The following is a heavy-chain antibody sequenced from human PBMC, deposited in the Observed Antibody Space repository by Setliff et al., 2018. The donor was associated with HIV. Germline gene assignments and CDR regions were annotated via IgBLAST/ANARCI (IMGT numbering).Heavy chain of an antibody. V-gene: IGHV4-34*01. D-gene: IGHD3-10*01. CDR2: VNHSGNT. Sequence: TLSLTCAVYGGSLGGYYWSWIRQPPGRGLEWIGEVNHSGNTNYIPSLKSRVTIALDTSKNQFSLNLSSVTAADTAVYYCARGFGDFSSMIYYYYGMDVWGQGTTVTVSS. CDR1: GGSLGGYY. CDR3: ARGFGDFSSMIYYYYGMDV. J-gene: IGHJ6*02.